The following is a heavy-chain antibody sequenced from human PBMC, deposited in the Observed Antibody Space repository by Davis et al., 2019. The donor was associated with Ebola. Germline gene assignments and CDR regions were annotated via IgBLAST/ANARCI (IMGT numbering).Heavy chain of an antibody. Sequence: ASVKVSCKASGYSFTDYYIHWVRQAPGQGLEWMGWIHPNSGDTGYPQKFQGRVTMTRDTSINTAYMEVTRLTSDDTAVYYCARVSNDIVDYWGQGTLVTVSS. V-gene: IGHV1-2*02. CDR2: IHPNSGDT. J-gene: IGHJ4*02. CDR3: ARVSNDIVDY. CDR1: GYSFTDYY. D-gene: IGHD1-1*01.